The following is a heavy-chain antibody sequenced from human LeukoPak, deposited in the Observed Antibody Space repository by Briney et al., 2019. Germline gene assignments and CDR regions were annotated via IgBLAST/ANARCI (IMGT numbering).Heavy chain of an antibody. J-gene: IGHJ4*02. D-gene: IGHD6-13*01. CDR1: DGSIRNFY. Sequence: SETLSLTCTVSDGSIRNFYWNWFRQPPGKGLECIGSIYYSGSTYYNPSLKSRVTISVDTSKNQFSLKLSSVTAADTAVYYCARHGPGGLIAAAAAAFDYWGQGTLVTVSS. CDR2: IYYSGST. CDR3: ARHGPGGLIAAAAAAFDY. V-gene: IGHV4-59*05.